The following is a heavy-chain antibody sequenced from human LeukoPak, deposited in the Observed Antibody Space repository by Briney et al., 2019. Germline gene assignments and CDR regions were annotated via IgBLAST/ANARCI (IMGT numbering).Heavy chain of an antibody. J-gene: IGHJ3*02. CDR2: VKQDESEK. CDR1: GFTFSNYW. Sequence: GGSLRLSCAGSGFTFSNYWMTWLRQAPGKGLEWVANVKQDESEKHYLDSVKGRFTISRDNAKSSLYLRMDSLRVEDTAVYYCARDRDYHDDRTYYYYDAFDIWGQGTTVTVSS. CDR3: ARDRDYHDDRTYYYYDAFDI. D-gene: IGHD3-22*01. V-gene: IGHV3-7*01.